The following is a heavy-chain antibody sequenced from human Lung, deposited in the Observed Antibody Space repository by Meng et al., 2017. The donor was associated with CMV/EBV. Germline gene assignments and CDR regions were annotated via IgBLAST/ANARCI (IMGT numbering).Heavy chain of an antibody. D-gene: IGHD3-10*01. CDR3: ARASYGSGSPLGESWFDP. V-gene: IGHV4-31*03. CDR1: GGSISSGGYY. Sequence: QLRLQEPAPGMVKPSQTLSLTCLVSGGSISSGGYYWSWIRQHPGKGLEWIGYIHSSGSTYYNPSLRSRLTISVDTSKNQFSLKLSSVTAADTAVYYCARASYGSGSPLGESWFDPWGQGTLVTVSS. J-gene: IGHJ5*02. CDR2: IHSSGST.